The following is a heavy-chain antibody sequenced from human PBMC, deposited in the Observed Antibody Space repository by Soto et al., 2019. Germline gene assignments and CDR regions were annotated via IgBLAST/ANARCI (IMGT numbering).Heavy chain of an antibody. CDR2: LYDVDGS. J-gene: IGHJ3*01. CDR3: TTWHEREHAYDV. V-gene: IGHV3-53*01. CDR1: GLTISGKKY. D-gene: IGHD1-1*01. Sequence: DVQLVESGGGLIQPGESLRLSCAAFGLTISGKKYVAWVRQAPGKGLEWVSGLYDVDGSFYADSVRGRLTTSSDSSKTTVDLQMNELRPDDTAVYYCTTWHEREHAYDVWGQGTTVTFSS.